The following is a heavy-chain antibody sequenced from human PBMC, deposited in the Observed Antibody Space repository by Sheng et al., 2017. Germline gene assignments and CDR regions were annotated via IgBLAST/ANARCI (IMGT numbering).Heavy chain of an antibody. CDR3: ARMIGFAAAAGQYYFDY. Sequence: QVQLQESGPGLVKPSETLSLTCAVSGYSISSGYYWGWIRQPPGKGLEWIGSIYHSGSTYYNPSLKSRVTISVDTSKNQFSLKLSSVTAADTAVYYCARMIGFAAAAGQYYFDYWGQGTLVTVSS. J-gene: IGHJ4*02. D-gene: IGHD6-13*01. CDR2: IYHSGST. CDR1: GYSISSGYY. V-gene: IGHV4-38-2*01.